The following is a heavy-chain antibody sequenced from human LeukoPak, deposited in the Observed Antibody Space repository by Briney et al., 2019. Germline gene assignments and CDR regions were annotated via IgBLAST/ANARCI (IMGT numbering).Heavy chain of an antibody. CDR1: GGSISSGGYS. Sequence: PSQTLSLTCAVSGGSISSGGYSWSWIRQPPGKGLEWIGYIYHSGSTYYNPSLKSRVTISVDRSKNQFSLKLSSVTAADTAVYYCARSVLFRYWFDPWGQGTLVTVSS. V-gene: IGHV4-30-2*01. D-gene: IGHD3-10*02. CDR2: IYHSGST. CDR3: ARSVLFRYWFDP. J-gene: IGHJ5*02.